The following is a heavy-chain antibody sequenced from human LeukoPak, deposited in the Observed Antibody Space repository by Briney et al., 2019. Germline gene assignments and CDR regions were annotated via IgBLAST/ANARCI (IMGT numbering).Heavy chain of an antibody. D-gene: IGHD6-13*01. CDR2: INHSGST. V-gene: IGHV4-34*01. J-gene: IGHJ3*02. CDR3: AKAADDSPDAIDI. Sequence: SETLSLTCAVYGGSFSGYYWSWIRQPPGKGLEWIGEINHSGSTNYNPSLKSRVTISVDTSKNQFSLKLSSVTAADTAVYYCAKAADDSPDAIDIWGQGTMVTVSS. CDR1: GGSFSGYY.